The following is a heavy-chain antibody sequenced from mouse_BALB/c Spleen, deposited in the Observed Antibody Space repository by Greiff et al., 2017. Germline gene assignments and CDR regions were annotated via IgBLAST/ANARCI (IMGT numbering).Heavy chain of an antibody. CDR2: IYPGDGDT. J-gene: IGHJ2*01. V-gene: IGHV1-80*01. Sequence: VKLMESGAELVRPGSSVKISCKASGYAFSSYWMNWVKQRPGQGLEWIGQIYPGDGDTNYNGKFKGKATLTADKSSSTAYMQLSSLTSEDSAVYFCARNDYDYWGQGTTLTVSS. D-gene: IGHD2-4*01. CDR3: ARNDYDY. CDR1: GYAFSSYW.